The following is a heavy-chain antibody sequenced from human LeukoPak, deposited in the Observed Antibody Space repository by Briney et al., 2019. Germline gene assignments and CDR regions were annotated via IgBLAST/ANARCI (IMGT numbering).Heavy chain of an antibody. J-gene: IGHJ6*02. D-gene: IGHD3-3*01. CDR1: GYTFTSYD. V-gene: IGHV1-8*01. Sequence: ASVKVSCKASGYTFTSYDINWVRQATRQGLEWMGWMNPNSGNTGYAQKFQGRVTMTRNTSISTAYMELSSLRSEDTAVYYCARGTHPLRFLEWLLEDYGMDVWGQGTTVTVSS. CDR2: MNPNSGNT. CDR3: ARGTHPLRFLEWLLEDYGMDV.